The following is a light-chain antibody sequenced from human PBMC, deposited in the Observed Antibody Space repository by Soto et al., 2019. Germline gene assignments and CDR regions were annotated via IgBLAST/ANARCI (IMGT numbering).Light chain of an antibody. CDR1: QSVSSSY. CDR3: HQYGSSPYT. Sequence: ESVLTQSPGTLSLSPGERATLSCRASQSVSSSYLAWYQQKPGQAPRLLIYGASSRATGIPDRFSGSVSGTDFTLTISRLEPEDFAVYYCHQYGSSPYTFGQGTKLEIK. J-gene: IGKJ2*01. V-gene: IGKV3-20*01. CDR2: GAS.